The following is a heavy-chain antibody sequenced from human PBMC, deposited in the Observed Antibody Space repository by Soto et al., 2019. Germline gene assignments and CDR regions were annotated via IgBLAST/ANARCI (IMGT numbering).Heavy chain of an antibody. CDR1: GGSISSYY. CDR3: ARGGKSLFLEWFHFDY. CDR2: IYYSGST. J-gene: IGHJ4*02. D-gene: IGHD3-3*01. V-gene: IGHV4-59*01. Sequence: QVQLQESGPGLVKPSETLSLTCTVSGGSISSYYWSWIRQPPGKGLEWIGYIYYSGSTNYNPSLKSRVTISVDTSKNQFSLKLSSVTAADTAVYYCARGGKSLFLEWFHFDYWGQGTLVTVSS.